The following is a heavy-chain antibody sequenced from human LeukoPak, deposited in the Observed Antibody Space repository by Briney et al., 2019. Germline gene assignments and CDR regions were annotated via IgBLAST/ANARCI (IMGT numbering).Heavy chain of an antibody. J-gene: IGHJ5*02. V-gene: IGHV1-69*06. CDR2: IIPIFGTA. CDR3: ATDHSMANTAWWFDP. D-gene: IGHD5-24*01. CDR1: GGTFSSYA. Sequence: SVKVSCKASGGTFSSYAISWVRQAPGQGLEWMGGIIPIFGTANYAQKFQGRVTITADKSTSTAYMELSSLRSEDTAFYYCATDHSMANTAWWFDPWGQGTLVTVSS.